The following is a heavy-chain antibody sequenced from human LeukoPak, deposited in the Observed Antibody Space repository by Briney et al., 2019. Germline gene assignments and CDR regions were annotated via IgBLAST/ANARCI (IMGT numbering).Heavy chain of an antibody. CDR1: GGSISSYY. J-gene: IGHJ3*02. CDR3: ARVGLVPAAFDI. Sequence: SETLSLTCTVSGGSISSYYWSWIRQPPGKGLEWIGYIYTSGSTHHNPSLESRVTISVDTSKNHFSLKLSSVTAADSAVYYCARVGLVPAAFDIWGQGTMVTVSS. CDR2: IYTSGST. D-gene: IGHD3/OR15-3a*01. V-gene: IGHV4-4*08.